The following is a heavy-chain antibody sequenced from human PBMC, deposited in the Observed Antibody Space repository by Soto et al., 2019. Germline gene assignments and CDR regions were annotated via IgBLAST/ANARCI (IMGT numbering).Heavy chain of an antibody. CDR2: IYYSGST. J-gene: IGHJ6*02. D-gene: IGHD2-21*02. CDR1: GGSISSSSYY. Sequence: QLQLQESGPGLVKPSETLSLTCTVSGGSISSSSYYWGWIRQPPGKGLEWIGSIYYSGSTYYNPSLKSRVTISVATSKYQFSLKRSSVTAADTAVYYCARLTGGNSACYYYYGMDVWGQGTTVTVSS. CDR3: ARLTGGNSACYYYYGMDV. V-gene: IGHV4-39*01.